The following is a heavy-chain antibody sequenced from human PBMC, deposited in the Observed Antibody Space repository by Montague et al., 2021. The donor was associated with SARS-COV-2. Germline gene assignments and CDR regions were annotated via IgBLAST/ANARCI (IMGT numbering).Heavy chain of an antibody. J-gene: IGHJ6*02. CDR3: ARDQTVLEWIWYGMDV. D-gene: IGHD3-3*01. V-gene: IGHV4-34*01. Sequence: SETLSLTCAVYGGSFSTYYWAWIRQSPGKGLEWNGNIDHSGNTNYNPSLKSRVPISIDTSSSQFSLYLTSVTAADAAASYCARDQTVLEWIWYGMDVWGPGTTVTVSS. CDR2: IDHSGNT. CDR1: GGSFSTYY.